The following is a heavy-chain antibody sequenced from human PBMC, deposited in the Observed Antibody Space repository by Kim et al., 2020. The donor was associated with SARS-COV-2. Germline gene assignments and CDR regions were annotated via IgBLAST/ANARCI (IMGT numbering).Heavy chain of an antibody. D-gene: IGHD6-6*01. J-gene: IGHJ6*02. V-gene: IGHV3-43*01. Sequence: GGSLRLSCAASGFTFDDYTMHWVRQAPGKGLEWVSLISWDGGSTYYADSVKGRFTISRDNSKNSLYLQMNSLRTEDTALYYCAKGHIAARPGNHQSYYYYGMDVWGQGTTVTVS. CDR3: AKGHIAARPGNHQSYYYYGMDV. CDR2: ISWDGGST. CDR1: GFTFDDYT.